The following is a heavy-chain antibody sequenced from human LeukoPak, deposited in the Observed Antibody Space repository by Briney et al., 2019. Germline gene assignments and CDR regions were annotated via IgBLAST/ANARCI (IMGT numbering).Heavy chain of an antibody. J-gene: IGHJ4*02. CDR1: GGSISSYY. D-gene: IGHD6-19*01. CDR3: ARGYSSGEAFDY. Sequence: MTSETLSLTCTVSGGSISSYYWSWIRQPPGKGLEWIGYIYYSGSTNYNPSLKSRVTISVDTSKNQFSLKLSSVTAADTAVYYCARGYSSGEAFDYWGQGTLVTVSS. V-gene: IGHV4-59*01. CDR2: IYYSGST.